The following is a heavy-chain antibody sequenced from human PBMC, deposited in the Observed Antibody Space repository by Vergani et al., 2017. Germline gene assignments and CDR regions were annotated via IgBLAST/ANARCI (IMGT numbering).Heavy chain of an antibody. CDR3: AKVKYASASARGSMDV. CDR1: GFTFSSFG. CDR2: ISYDGSKK. J-gene: IGHJ6*03. D-gene: IGHD2-2*01. Sequence: QVQLVESGGGVVQPGRSLRLSCAASGFTFSSFGMHWVRQAPGKGLEWVALISYDGSKKYYADSVKGRFTISRDNSKNTLKLQMNSMRAEDTADYYCAKVKYASASARGSMDVWGKGTTVTVSS. V-gene: IGHV3-30*18.